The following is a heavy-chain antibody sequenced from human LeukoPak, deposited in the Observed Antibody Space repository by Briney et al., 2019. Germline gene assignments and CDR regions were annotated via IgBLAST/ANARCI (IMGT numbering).Heavy chain of an antibody. CDR3: AREYCTGGVCFHYMDV. J-gene: IGHJ6*03. CDR1: GYTFTSYG. CDR2: ISAYNFNT. V-gene: IGHV1-18*01. D-gene: IGHD2-8*02. Sequence: GASVKVSCKASGYTFTSYGISWVRQAPGQGLEWMGWISAYNFNTNYAQKLQGRVTMTTDTSTSTAYMELRSLTSDDTAVYYCAREYCTGGVCFHYMDVWGKGTTVTVSS.